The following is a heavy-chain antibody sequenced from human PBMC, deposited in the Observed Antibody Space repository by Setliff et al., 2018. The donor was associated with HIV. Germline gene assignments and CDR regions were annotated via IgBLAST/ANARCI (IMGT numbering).Heavy chain of an antibody. CDR2: INAGNDNT. V-gene: IGHV1-3*01. D-gene: IGHD2-2*01. J-gene: IGHJ5*02. CDR1: GYTFSNYA. Sequence: ASVKVSCKASGYTFSNYALHWVRQAPGQRLEWMGWINAGNDNTNYGQKFQDRVTMTTDTATSTAYMELRSLGSDDTAVYYCANRYCSSTSCYLGWLDPWGQGTLVTVSS. CDR3: ANRYCSSTSCYLGWLDP.